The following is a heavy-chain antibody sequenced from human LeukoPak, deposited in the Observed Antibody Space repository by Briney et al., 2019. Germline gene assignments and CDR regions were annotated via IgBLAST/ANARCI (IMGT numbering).Heavy chain of an antibody. CDR2: IRSGSTTI. D-gene: IGHD2-15*01. V-gene: IGHV3-11*01. J-gene: IGHJ4*02. CDR1: GFSFSDYY. Sequence: GGSLRLSCEASGFSFSDYYMTWIRQPPGKGLEWIAYIRSGSTTIYYADSVKGRFTISRDDAKNSLFLQMNSLRAEDTAVYYCATIYSRPYWGQGTLVTVSS. CDR3: ATIYSRPY.